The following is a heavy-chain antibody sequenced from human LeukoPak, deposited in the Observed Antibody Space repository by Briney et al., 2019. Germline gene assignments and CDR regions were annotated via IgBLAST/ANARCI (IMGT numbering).Heavy chain of an antibody. CDR2: IYYSGST. CDR1: GGSISSYY. Sequence: SETLSLTCTVSGGSISSYYWSWIRQPPGKGLEWIGYIYYSGSTNYNPSLKSRVTISVDTSKNQFSLKLSSVTAADTAVCYCARHVGPDHYYDYHGAFDIWGQGTMVTVSS. V-gene: IGHV4-59*08. CDR3: ARHVGPDHYYDYHGAFDI. D-gene: IGHD3-22*01. J-gene: IGHJ3*02.